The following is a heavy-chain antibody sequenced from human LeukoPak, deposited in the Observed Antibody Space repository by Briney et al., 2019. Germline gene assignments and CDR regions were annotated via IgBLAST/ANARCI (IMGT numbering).Heavy chain of an antibody. CDR3: ASDRVTTEY. CDR2: INSDGTTT. J-gene: IGHJ4*02. V-gene: IGHV3-74*01. D-gene: IGHD4-17*01. Sequence: KPGGSLRLSCAASGFTFSNYAMAWVRHGPGKGLVWVSRINSDGTTTDYADSVKGRFTISRDNAKNTLYLQMNSLRAEDTAVYYCASDRVTTEYWGQGTLVTVSS. CDR1: GFTFSNYA.